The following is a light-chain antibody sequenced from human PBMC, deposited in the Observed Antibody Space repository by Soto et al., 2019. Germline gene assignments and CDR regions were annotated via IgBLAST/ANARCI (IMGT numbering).Light chain of an antibody. Sequence: SYELTQSPSVSVALGQAASITCGGDNIGSKNVHWYQQRPGQAPVLVVYDDSGRPSGIPERISGSNSGNTATLTISRVEAGDEAYYYCQVWHTSVVFGGGTKLTVL. V-gene: IGLV3-21*02. J-gene: IGLJ2*01. CDR3: QVWHTSVV. CDR2: DDS. CDR1: NIGSKN.